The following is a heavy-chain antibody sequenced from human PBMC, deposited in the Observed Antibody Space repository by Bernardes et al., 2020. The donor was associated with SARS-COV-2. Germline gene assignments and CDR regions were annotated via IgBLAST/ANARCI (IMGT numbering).Heavy chain of an antibody. CDR3: ASYSSGWVDAFDI. V-gene: IGHV1-69*13. D-gene: IGHD6-19*01. J-gene: IGHJ3*02. CDR2: IIPIFGTA. CDR1: GGTFSSYG. Sequence: SVKVSCKASGGTFSSYGISWVRQAPGQGLEWMGGIIPIFGTANYAQKFQGRVTITADESTSTAYMDLSSLRSEDTAVYYCASYSSGWVDAFDIWGQGTMVTVSS.